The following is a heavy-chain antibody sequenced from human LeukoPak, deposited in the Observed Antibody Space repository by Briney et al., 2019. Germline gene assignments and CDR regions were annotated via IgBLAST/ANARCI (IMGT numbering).Heavy chain of an antibody. V-gene: IGHV3-74*01. CDR1: GFTFSKYW. Sequence: EGSLRLSCAAPGFTFSKYWMLWVRQAPGKGLESVSRINTDGTVTTYADSVKGRFTVSRDNADNTMFLQMNSVRDEDTAVYYCATKQWLAPPPDSWGQGTPVTVSS. CDR2: INTDGTVT. CDR3: ATKQWLAPPPDS. J-gene: IGHJ4*02. D-gene: IGHD6-19*01.